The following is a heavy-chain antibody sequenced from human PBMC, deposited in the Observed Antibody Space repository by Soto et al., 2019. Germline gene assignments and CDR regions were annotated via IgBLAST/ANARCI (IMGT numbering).Heavy chain of an antibody. J-gene: IGHJ5*02. Sequence: NPXETLSLSCPVSGVSVSAYYLSWIRQPPGKGLEWIGYIYYSGTTNYNPSLKSRVTISVDTSKNQFSLKVNSVTAADTAVYYCARGGNSGYDRSDWFDPWGQGTLVTVSS. V-gene: IGHV4-59*02. CDR2: IYYSGTT. CDR1: GVSVSAYY. CDR3: ARGGNSGYDRSDWFDP. D-gene: IGHD5-12*01.